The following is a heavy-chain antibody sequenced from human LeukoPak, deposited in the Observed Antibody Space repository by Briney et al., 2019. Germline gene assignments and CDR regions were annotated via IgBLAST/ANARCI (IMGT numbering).Heavy chain of an antibody. V-gene: IGHV3-23*01. D-gene: IGHD3-10*01. Sequence: GGSLRLSCAVSGITLSNYGMSWVRQAPGKGLEWVAGLSGSGGGTNYADAVQGRFTISRDNPKNTLYLQMNSLRAEDTAVYFCAKRGVVIRVFLVGFHKEAYYFDSWGQGALVTVSS. CDR3: AKRGVVIRVFLVGFHKEAYYFDS. CDR2: LSGSGGGT. J-gene: IGHJ4*02. CDR1: GITLSNYG.